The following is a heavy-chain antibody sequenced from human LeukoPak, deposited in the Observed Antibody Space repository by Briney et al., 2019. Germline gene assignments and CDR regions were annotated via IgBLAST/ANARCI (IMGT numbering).Heavy chain of an antibody. CDR1: GFTFSSYA. J-gene: IGHJ4*02. CDR3: AKVEMIVVVIDY. V-gene: IGHV3-23*01. CDR2: ISGSGGST. Sequence: GGSLRLSCAASGFTFSSYAMSWVRQAPGKGLEWVSAISGSGGSTYYADSVRGRFTISRDNSKNTLYLQMNSLRAEDTAVYYCAKVEMIVVVIDYWGQGTLVTVSS. D-gene: IGHD3-22*01.